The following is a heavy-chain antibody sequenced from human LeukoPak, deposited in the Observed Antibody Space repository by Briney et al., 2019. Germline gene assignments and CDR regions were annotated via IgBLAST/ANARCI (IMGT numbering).Heavy chain of an antibody. V-gene: IGHV1-69*13. CDR2: IIPIFGTA. CDR1: GYNFISSG. Sequence: ASVKVSCKASGYNFISSGVSWVRQAPGQGLEWMGGIIPIFGTANYAQKFQGRVTITADESTSTAYMELSSLRSEDTAVYYCARGGGSHLFDYWGQGTLVTVSS. J-gene: IGHJ4*02. CDR3: ARGGGSHLFDY. D-gene: IGHD3-16*01.